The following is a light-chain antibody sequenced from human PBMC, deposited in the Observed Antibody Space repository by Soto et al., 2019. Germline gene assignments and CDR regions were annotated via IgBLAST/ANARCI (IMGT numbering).Light chain of an antibody. CDR3: QQSYSTPIT. V-gene: IGKV1-39*01. J-gene: IGKJ5*01. CDR1: QSISSY. CDR2: AAS. Sequence: DIQMTQSPSSLSASVGDRVNITCRASQSISSYLNWYQQKPGKAPKLLIYAASSLQSGVPSTFSGRGSGTDFTLTISSLQPEDFATYDCQQSYSTPITVGPGTRREIK.